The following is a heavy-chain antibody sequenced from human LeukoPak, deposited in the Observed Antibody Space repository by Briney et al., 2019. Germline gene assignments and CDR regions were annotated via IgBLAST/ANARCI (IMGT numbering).Heavy chain of an antibody. V-gene: IGHV3-21*01. CDR1: GFTFNVYS. D-gene: IGHD3-22*01. CDR2: ISSNSKYI. J-gene: IGHJ4*02. Sequence: GGSLRLSCAASGFTFNVYSMNWVRQAPGKGLEWVGSISSNSKYIYYADSMRGRFTVSRDNAKNSLLWQFNSLRAEDTAVYYCARDSSDFAYWGQGALVTVSS. CDR3: ARDSSDFAY.